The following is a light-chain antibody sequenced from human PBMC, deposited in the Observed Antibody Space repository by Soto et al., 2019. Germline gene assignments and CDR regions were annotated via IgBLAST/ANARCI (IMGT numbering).Light chain of an antibody. CDR3: EQVNSFPIT. V-gene: IGKV1-5*01. CDR2: DVS. CDR1: QSIDIW. Sequence: DIQMTQSPSTLSASVGDRVTITCRASQSIDIWLAWYQQKPGKAPKLLIYDVSSLESGVPSRFSGSGSGTDFTLTISSLQPEDFATYYCEQVNSFPITYGQGTRLEI. J-gene: IGKJ5*01.